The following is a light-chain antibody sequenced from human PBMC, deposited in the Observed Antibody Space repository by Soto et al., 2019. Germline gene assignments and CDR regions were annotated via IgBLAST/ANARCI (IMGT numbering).Light chain of an antibody. CDR1: SSDVGGYNY. Sequence: SALTQPASVSGSPGQSITISCTGTSSDVGGYNYVSWYQQHPGKAPKLMIYDVSNRPSGVSNRFSGSNSGNTASLTISGLQAEDEADYYCSSYTSSSTQVFGGGTQLTVL. CDR3: SSYTSSSTQV. J-gene: IGLJ2*01. CDR2: DVS. V-gene: IGLV2-14*01.